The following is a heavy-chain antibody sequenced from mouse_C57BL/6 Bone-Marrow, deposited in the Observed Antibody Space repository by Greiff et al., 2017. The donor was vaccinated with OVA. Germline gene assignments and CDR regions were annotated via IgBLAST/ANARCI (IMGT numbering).Heavy chain of an antibody. J-gene: IGHJ3*01. Sequence: VQLQQPGAELVKPGASVKLSCKASGYTFTSYWMHWVKQRPGRGLEWIGRIDPNSGGTKYNEKVKSKATLTVDKPTSTAYMQLSILTSKHRAVDYCANSAGTLFAYWGQGTLVTVSA. D-gene: IGHD4-1*01. CDR1: GYTFTSYW. CDR3: ANSAGTLFAY. CDR2: IDPNSGGT. V-gene: IGHV1-72*01.